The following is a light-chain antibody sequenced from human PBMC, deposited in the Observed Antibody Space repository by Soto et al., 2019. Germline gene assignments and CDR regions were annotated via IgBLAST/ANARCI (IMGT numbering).Light chain of an antibody. V-gene: IGLV1-44*01. CDR1: SSDVGSNT. CDR3: ATWDDSLFGHV. J-gene: IGLJ1*01. Sequence: QSVLTQPPSASATPGQRVTISCSGRSSDVGSNTVNWYQQFPGAAPKLLIYSNDQRPSGVPDRFSASKSGTSASLAISGLQSEDEADFYCATWDDSLFGHVFGTGTRSPP. CDR2: SND.